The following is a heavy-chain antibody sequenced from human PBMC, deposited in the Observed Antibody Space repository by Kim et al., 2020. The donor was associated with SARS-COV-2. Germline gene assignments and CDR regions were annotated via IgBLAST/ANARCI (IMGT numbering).Heavy chain of an antibody. CDR2: IYYSGST. Sequence: SETLSLTCTVSGGSISSGGYYWSWIRQHPGKGLEWIGYIYYSGSTYYNPSLKSRVTISVDTSKNQFSLKLSSVTAADTAVYYCARAAWELPDYWGQGTLVTVSS. CDR1: GGSISSGGYY. D-gene: IGHD1-26*01. CDR3: ARAAWELPDY. J-gene: IGHJ4*02. V-gene: IGHV4-31*03.